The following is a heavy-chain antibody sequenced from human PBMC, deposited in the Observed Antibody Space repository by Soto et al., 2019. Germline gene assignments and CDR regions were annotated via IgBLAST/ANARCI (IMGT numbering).Heavy chain of an antibody. CDR1: GGSISSSSYY. V-gene: IGHV4-39*07. CDR3: ARQRGNYFDY. CDR2: IYYTGST. Sequence: QLQLQESGPGLVKPSETLSLTCTVSGGSISSSSYYWGWIRQPPGKGLEWIGSIYYTGSTNYNPSLKSRVTMSVDTSKKQFSLKLSSVTAADTAVYYCARQRGNYFDYWGQGTLVTVSS. J-gene: IGHJ4*02. D-gene: IGHD3-10*01.